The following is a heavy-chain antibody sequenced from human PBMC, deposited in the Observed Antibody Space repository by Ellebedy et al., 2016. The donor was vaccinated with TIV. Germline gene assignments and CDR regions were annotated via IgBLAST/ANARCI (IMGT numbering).Heavy chain of an antibody. J-gene: IGHJ4*02. D-gene: IGHD5-18*01. V-gene: IGHV1-69*13. CDR3: ARGGHRYGYYFLDQ. CDR2: IVPFFGTP. Sequence: AASVKVSCKASGGTFTTYAINWVRQAPGHGLEWMGGIVPFFGTPDYAQRFQGRVTITADESARTAYMELSSLRSEDTAVYYCARGGHRYGYYFLDQWGQGTLVTVSS. CDR1: GGTFTTYA.